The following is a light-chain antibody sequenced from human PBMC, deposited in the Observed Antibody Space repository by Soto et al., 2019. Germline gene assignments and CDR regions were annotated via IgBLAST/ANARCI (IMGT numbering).Light chain of an antibody. V-gene: IGLV2-14*01. Sequence: QSALTQPASVSGSPGQSITISCTGTSSDVGGYNYVSWYQQHPGKAPKLMIYDVSNWPSGVSNRFSGSKSGNTASLTISGLQAVDEADYYCSSYTSSSTLYVFGTGTKLTVL. J-gene: IGLJ1*01. CDR2: DVS. CDR1: SSDVGGYNY. CDR3: SSYTSSSTLYV.